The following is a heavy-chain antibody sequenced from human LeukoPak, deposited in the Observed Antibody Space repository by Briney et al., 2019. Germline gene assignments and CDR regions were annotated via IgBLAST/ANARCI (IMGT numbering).Heavy chain of an antibody. CDR3: AKAYSSSSAFDY. CDR2: ISGSGGST. CDR1: GFTFNSYA. Sequence: GGSLRLSCAASGFTFNSYAMSWVRQAPGKGPEWVSAISGSGGSTYYADSVKGRFTISRDNSKNTLYLQMNSLRAEDTAVYYCAKAYSSSSAFDYWGQGTLVTVSS. D-gene: IGHD6-6*01. V-gene: IGHV3-23*01. J-gene: IGHJ4*02.